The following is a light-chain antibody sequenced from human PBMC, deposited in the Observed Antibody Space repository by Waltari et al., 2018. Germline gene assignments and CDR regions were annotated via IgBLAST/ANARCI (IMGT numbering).Light chain of an antibody. J-gene: IGLJ3*02. Sequence: QSVLTQPPSTSGTPGQRLPIPCSGRRSNIGPEYVYLYHHLPGTAPKLLIYRNNQRPSGVPDRFSGSKSGTAASLAISGLRSEDEADYYCATWDDSLTAWVFGGGTKLTVL. CDR1: RSNIGPEY. CDR2: RNN. V-gene: IGLV1-47*01. CDR3: ATWDDSLTAWV.